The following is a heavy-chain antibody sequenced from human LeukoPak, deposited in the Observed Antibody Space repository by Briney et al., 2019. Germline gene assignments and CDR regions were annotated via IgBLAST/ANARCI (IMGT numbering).Heavy chain of an antibody. CDR3: ASRTYYYGSGNRIFDY. J-gene: IGHJ4*02. Sequence: SETLSLTCTVSGGSISSYYWTWIRQPPGKGLEWIGYIYYSGSTNYNPSLKSRATISIDTSKNQFALKLSSVTAADTAVYYCASRTYYYGSGNRIFDYWGQGTLVTVSS. CDR1: GGSISSYY. CDR2: IYYSGST. D-gene: IGHD3-10*01. V-gene: IGHV4-59*01.